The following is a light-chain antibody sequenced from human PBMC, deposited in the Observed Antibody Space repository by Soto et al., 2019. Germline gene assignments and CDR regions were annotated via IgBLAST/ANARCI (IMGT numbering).Light chain of an antibody. J-gene: IGKJ4*01. CDR2: AAS. Sequence: DIHMTQSPSSLSASVLDIVAITFLASQSISSYLNWYQQKPGKAPKLLIYAASSLQSGVPSRFSGSGSGTDFTLTISSLQPDDFATYYCQQYKSFSLTFGGGTKVDIK. CDR3: QQYKSFSLT. CDR1: QSISSY. V-gene: IGKV1-39*01.